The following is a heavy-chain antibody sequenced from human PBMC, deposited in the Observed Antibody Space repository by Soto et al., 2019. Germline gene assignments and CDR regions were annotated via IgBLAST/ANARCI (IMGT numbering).Heavy chain of an antibody. D-gene: IGHD5-12*01. CDR1: GRSFIGYY. V-gene: IGHV4-34*01. Sequence: SENLSLTCAVDGRSFIGYYWSWIRQPPGKGLEWIGEINHSGSTNYNPSLKSRVTISVDTSKNQFSLKLSSVTAADTAVYYCARLGWLRHQAFDIWGQGTMVT. J-gene: IGHJ3*02. CDR3: ARLGWLRHQAFDI. CDR2: INHSGST.